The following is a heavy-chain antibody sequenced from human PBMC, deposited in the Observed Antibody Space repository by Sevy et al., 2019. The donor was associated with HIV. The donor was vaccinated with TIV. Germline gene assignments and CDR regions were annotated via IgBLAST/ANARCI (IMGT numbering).Heavy chain of an antibody. CDR2: ISDYNGYT. Sequence: ASVKVSCKASGYTFSCYGISWVRQAPGQGLEWMGWISDYNGYTNYAHKFQGRVTMSTETSTRTAYMELRSLRSDDTAVYFCAREGYYYRSGTYRPPNYYGMDVWGQGTAVTVSS. V-gene: IGHV1-18*01. CDR3: AREGYYYRSGTYRPPNYYGMDV. D-gene: IGHD3-10*01. CDR1: GYTFSCYG. J-gene: IGHJ6*01.